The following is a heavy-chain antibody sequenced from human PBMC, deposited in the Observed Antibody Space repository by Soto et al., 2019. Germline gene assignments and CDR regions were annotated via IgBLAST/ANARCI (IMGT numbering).Heavy chain of an antibody. D-gene: IGHD6-19*01. CDR2: IKQDGGEK. CDR1: EFTFSTYW. CDR3: AGRSGWESDS. V-gene: IGHV3-7*05. J-gene: IGHJ4*02. Sequence: EVPLVESGGGLVQPGGSLRLSCAISEFTFSTYWMTWVRQAPGKGLEWVANIKQDGGEKNYMESVRGRFIISRDNTKTSLYLEMNSLRAEDTAVYYCAGRSGWESDSWGQGTLVTVSA.